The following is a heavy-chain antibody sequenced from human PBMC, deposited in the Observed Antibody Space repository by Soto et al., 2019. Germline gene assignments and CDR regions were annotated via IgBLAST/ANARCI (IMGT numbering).Heavy chain of an antibody. Sequence: QVQLVESGGGVVQPGRSLRLSCAVSGFVFSSYDMHWVRQAPGKGLEWVAVISNDGSNKDYADTVKGRFTNSRDNSKITLYLQMNGLRSEDTAVYYCAKGKTIFGVVVVSEYWGQGTLVTVSS. CDR3: AKGKTIFGVVVVSEY. CDR1: GFVFSSYD. V-gene: IGHV3-30*18. D-gene: IGHD3-3*01. CDR2: ISNDGSNK. J-gene: IGHJ4*01.